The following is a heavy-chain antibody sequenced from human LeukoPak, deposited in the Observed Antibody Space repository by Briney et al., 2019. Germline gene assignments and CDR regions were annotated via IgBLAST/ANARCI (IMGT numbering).Heavy chain of an antibody. Sequence: PSETLSLTCAVYGGSSSGYYWSWIRQPPGKGLEWIGEINHSGSTNYNPSLKSRVTISVDTSKNQFSLKLSSVTAADTAVYYCAGYCSSTSCSNYYFDYWGQGTLVTVSS. V-gene: IGHV4-34*01. CDR3: AGYCSSTSCSNYYFDY. CDR1: GGSSSGYY. J-gene: IGHJ4*02. CDR2: INHSGST. D-gene: IGHD2-2*01.